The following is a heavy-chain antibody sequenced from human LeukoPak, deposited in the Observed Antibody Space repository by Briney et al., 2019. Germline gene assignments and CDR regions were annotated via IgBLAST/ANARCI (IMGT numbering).Heavy chain of an antibody. CDR1: GYIFTGYY. CDR3: ASLPGVPHRPYSSSVGAFDI. CDR2: INPNSGGT. V-gene: IGHV1-2*02. D-gene: IGHD6-13*01. Sequence: GASVKVSCKASGYIFTGYYMHWVRQAPGQGLEWMGWINPNSGGTNYAQKFQGRVIMTRDTSISTAYMELSRLRSDDTAVYYCASLPGVPHRPYSSSVGAFDIWGQGTMVTVSS. J-gene: IGHJ3*02.